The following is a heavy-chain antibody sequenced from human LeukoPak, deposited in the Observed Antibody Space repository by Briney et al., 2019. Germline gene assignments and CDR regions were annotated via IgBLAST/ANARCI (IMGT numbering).Heavy chain of an antibody. V-gene: IGHV4-39*02. CDR1: GGSISSSSYY. CDR2: INPSGTT. Sequence: PSETLSLTCAVSGGSISSSSYYWGWIRQPPGKGLEWIGEINPSGTTNYNPSLKGRVTISLDTSKNHFSLNLSSVTAADTAVYYCARPREHDYYDMDVWGKGTTVTVSS. D-gene: IGHD1-26*01. J-gene: IGHJ6*03. CDR3: ARPREHDYYDMDV.